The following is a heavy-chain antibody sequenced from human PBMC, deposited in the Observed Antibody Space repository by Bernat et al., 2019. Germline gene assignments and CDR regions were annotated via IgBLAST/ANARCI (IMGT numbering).Heavy chain of an antibody. CDR3: ARADDLLTANYGMDV. CDR2: IWYDGSNK. D-gene: IGHD3-3*01. Sequence: VQLVESGGGVVQPGRSLRLSCAASGFTFSSYAMHWVRQAPGKGLEWVAVIWYDGSNKYYADSVKGRFTISRDNSKNTLYLQMNSLRAEDTAVYYCARADDLLTANYGMDVWGQGTTVTVSS. V-gene: IGHV3-33*08. J-gene: IGHJ6*02. CDR1: GFTFSSYA.